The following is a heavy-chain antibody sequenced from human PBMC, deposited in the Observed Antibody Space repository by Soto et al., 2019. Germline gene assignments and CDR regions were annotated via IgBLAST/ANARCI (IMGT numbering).Heavy chain of an antibody. V-gene: IGHV3-23*01. CDR1: GFTFSSYA. CDR2: ISGSGGST. CDR3: AKDFPPYQEIAAVDAFDI. Sequence: PGGSLRLSCAASGFTFSSYAMSWVRQAPGKGLGWVSVISGSGGSTYYADSVKGRFTISRDNSKNTLYLQMNSLRAEDTAVYYCAKDFPPYQEIAAVDAFDIWGQGTMVTVSS. D-gene: IGHD6-13*01. J-gene: IGHJ3*02.